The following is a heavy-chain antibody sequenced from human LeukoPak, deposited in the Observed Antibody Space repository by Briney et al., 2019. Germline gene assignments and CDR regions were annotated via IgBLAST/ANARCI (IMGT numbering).Heavy chain of an antibody. CDR1: GFTFSDYA. V-gene: IGHV3-30-3*01. CDR2: LSYGGTNK. J-gene: IGHJ3*01. CDR3: ARDRSGYANDAFDF. Sequence: GGSLRLSCAASGFTFSDYAMHWVRQAPGKGLEWVAVLSYGGTNKYYADSVKGRFTISRDNSKNTMFLQMNSQRAEDTAVYHCARDRSGYANDAFDFWGQGTMVTVSS. D-gene: IGHD3-3*01.